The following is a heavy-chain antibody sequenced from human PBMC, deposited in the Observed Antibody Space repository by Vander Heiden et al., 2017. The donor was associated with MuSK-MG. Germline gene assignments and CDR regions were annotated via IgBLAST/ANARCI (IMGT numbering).Heavy chain of an antibody. CDR1: GLTFTSYS. V-gene: IGHV3-48*01. J-gene: IGHJ5*02. CDR2: ISSSGSSV. Sequence: EVQLVESGGGLVQPGGSLRLSCAASGLTFTSYSMNWVRQAPGKGLEWVSYISSSGSSVYYADSVKGRFTISRDNAKNSVHLQMNSLRADDTAVYYCARGVINAWGQGTLVTVSS. CDR3: ARGVINA.